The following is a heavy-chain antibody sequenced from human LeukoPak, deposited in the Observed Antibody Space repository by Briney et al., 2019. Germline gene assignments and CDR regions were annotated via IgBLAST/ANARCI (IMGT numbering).Heavy chain of an antibody. J-gene: IGHJ4*02. CDR1: GFTLINFA. CDR2: ISGGAGPT. D-gene: IGHD3-16*01. Sequence: GGSLRLSCAASGFTLINFAMTWVRRAPGKGLGWFSTISGGAGPTYYADSVKGRFTISSDNSRNTLYLQMNSLRAEDTALYFCANSHKNAPGVFWGQGTLVTVSS. CDR3: ANSHKNAPGVF. V-gene: IGHV3-23*01.